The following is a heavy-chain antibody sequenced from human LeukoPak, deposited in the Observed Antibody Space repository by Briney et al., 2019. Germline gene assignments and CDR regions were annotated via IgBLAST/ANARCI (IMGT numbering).Heavy chain of an antibody. CDR1: GGPISSYY. CDR2: IYYSGST. Sequence: PSETLSLTCTVSGGPISSYYWSWIRQPPGKGLEWIGYIYYSGSTNYNPSLKSRVTISVDTSKNQFSLKLSSVTAADTAVYYCARSYYDSSGYYYFDYWGQGTLVTVSS. J-gene: IGHJ4*02. CDR3: ARSYYDSSGYYYFDY. V-gene: IGHV4-59*01. D-gene: IGHD3-22*01.